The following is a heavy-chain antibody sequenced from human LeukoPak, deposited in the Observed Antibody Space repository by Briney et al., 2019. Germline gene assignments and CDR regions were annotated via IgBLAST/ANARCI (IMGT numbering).Heavy chain of an antibody. Sequence: SETLSLTCTVSGGSISNYYWTWIRQPAGKGLEWIGRISSSGSADYNPSLKSRVAMSVDTSKNQFSLKLSSVTAADTAVYYCARGTAFNWNIFDYWGQGTLATVSS. D-gene: IGHD1/OR15-1a*01. CDR2: ISSSGSA. CDR1: GGSISNYY. V-gene: IGHV4-4*07. CDR3: ARGTAFNWNIFDY. J-gene: IGHJ4*02.